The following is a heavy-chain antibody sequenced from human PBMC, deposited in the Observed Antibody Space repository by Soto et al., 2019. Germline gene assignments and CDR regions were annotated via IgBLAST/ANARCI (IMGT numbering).Heavy chain of an antibody. V-gene: IGHV1-2*02. CDR2: INPNSGGT. Sequence: GASVKVSCKASGYTFTGYYMHWVRQAPGQGLEWMGWINPNSGGTNYAQKFQGRVTMTRDTSISTAYMDLSRLTSDDTAVYYCARGFWSPISRPLFDYWGEGTRGTLSS. CDR1: GYTFTGYY. D-gene: IGHD3-3*01. CDR3: ARGFWSPISRPLFDY. J-gene: IGHJ4*02.